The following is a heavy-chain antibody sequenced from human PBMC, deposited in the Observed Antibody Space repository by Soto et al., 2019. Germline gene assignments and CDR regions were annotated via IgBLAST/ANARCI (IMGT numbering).Heavy chain of an antibody. V-gene: IGHV4-34*01. CDR3: AKNKRYFDL. CDR1: GGSFSGYY. J-gene: IGHJ2*01. CDR2: INHSGST. Sequence: QVQLQQWGAGLLKPSETLSLTCAVYGGSFSGYYWSWIRQPPGKGQEWIGEINHSGSTNYNPSLKSRVTRSVDTSKNQFPLKLSSVTAADTAVYYCAKNKRYFDLWGRGTLVTVSS.